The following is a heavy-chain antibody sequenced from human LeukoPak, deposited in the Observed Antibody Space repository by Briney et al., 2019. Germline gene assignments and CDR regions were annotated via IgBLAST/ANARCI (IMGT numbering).Heavy chain of an antibody. CDR1: GFTFSNNG. V-gene: IGHV3-33*06. J-gene: IGHJ4*02. CDR3: AKDRRSQWLVQDY. CDR2: IWYDGSNK. D-gene: IGHD6-19*01. Sequence: GGSLRLSCAASGFTFSNNGMHWVRQAPGKGLEGGAVIWYDGSNKYYADSVKGRFTISRDNSKNTLYLQMNSLRAEDTAVYYCAKDRRSQWLVQDYWGQGTLVTVSS.